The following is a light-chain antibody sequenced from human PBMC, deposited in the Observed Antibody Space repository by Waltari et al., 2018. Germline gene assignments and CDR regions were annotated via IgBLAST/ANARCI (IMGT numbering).Light chain of an antibody. CDR3: QSYDSYWGVV. CDR2: NNN. J-gene: IGLJ3*02. CDR1: GANFGAGFD. V-gene: IGLV1-40*01. Sequence: QSVLTQPPSVSGAPGQRVTISCTGSGANFGAGFDVHWYQQLPGGVPKLLISNNNKRPPGFPERFSASKSVTSASLAITGLQAEDEGDYFCQSYDSYWGVVFGGGTKLTVL.